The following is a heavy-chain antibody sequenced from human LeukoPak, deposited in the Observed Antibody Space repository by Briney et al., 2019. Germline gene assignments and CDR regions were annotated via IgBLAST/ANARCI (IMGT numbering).Heavy chain of an antibody. J-gene: IGHJ6*02. Sequence: ASVKVSCKASGYTFTSYSINWVRQAPGQGLEWMGWISTYNGNSNYAQKLQGRVTMTTDTSTSTAYMELRSLRSDDTAVYYCAREGSSSWYPIYYYYGMDVWGQGTTVTVSS. CDR2: ISTYNGNS. CDR1: GYTFTSYS. V-gene: IGHV1-18*01. D-gene: IGHD6-13*01. CDR3: AREGSSSWYPIYYYYGMDV.